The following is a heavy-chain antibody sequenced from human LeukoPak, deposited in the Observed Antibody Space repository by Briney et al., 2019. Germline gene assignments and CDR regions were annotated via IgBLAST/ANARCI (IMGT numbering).Heavy chain of an antibody. CDR3: GRHGDSYDSPYDY. Sequence: ESLKISCKGAGYTFTTFWIGWGRQMPGKGLEWRGIIYPGDSDTRYSPSFQGQVTISADKSISTAYLQLSSLKASDTAMYYCGRHGDSYDSPYDYWGQGTLVTVSS. D-gene: IGHD5-12*01. V-gene: IGHV5-51*01. J-gene: IGHJ4*02. CDR2: IYPGDSDT. CDR1: GYTFTTFW.